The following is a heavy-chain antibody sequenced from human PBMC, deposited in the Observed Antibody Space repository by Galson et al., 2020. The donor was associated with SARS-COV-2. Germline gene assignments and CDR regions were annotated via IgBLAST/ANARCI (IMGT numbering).Heavy chain of an antibody. CDR1: GNSISNYW. CDR2: IYPGDSDT. V-gene: IGHV5-51*01. Sequence: GESPKISRTGSGNSISNYWIGWVRPMPGKGLEWMGIIYPGDSDTRYSTSFQGQVTIPADKSISTAYLQWSSLKASDTAMYYCARLNYDILAGYYGSDAVDIWGQGTMVTVSS. J-gene: IGHJ3*02. D-gene: IGHD3-9*01. CDR3: ARLNYDILAGYYGSDAVDI.